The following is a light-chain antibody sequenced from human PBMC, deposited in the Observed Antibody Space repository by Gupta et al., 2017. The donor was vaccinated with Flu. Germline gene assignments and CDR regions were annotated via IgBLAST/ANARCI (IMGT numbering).Light chain of an antibody. CDR1: SNIGTNF. V-gene: IGLV1-47*01. CDR2: RNN. J-gene: IGLJ3*02. Sequence: SNIGTNFVYWYQQRPGTAPKLLIYRNNQRPSGVPDRFSGAKSGTSASLAISGLRSEDEASYYCAAWDDGLSGHWVFGGGTELTVL. CDR3: AAWDDGLSGHWV.